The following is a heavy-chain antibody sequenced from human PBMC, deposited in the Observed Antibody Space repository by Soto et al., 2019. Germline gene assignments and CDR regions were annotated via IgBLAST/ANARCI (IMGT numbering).Heavy chain of an antibody. D-gene: IGHD2-2*01. Sequence: ASVKVSCKVSGYTLTELSMHWVRQAPGKGLEWMGGFDPEDGETIYAQKFQGRVTMTEDTSTDTTYMELSSLRSEDTAVYYCATVPGYCISTSCPNTMDVWGQGTTVTVSS. CDR1: GYTLTELS. CDR2: FDPEDGET. J-gene: IGHJ6*02. V-gene: IGHV1-24*01. CDR3: ATVPGYCISTSCPNTMDV.